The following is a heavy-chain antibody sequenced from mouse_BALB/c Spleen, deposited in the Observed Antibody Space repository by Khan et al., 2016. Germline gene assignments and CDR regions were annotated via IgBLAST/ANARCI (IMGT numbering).Heavy chain of an antibody. V-gene: IGHV9-3-1*01. CDR1: GYTFTNYG. D-gene: IGHD1-2*01. J-gene: IGHJ2*01. Sequence: QFQLVQSGPELKKPGETVKISCKASGYTFTNYGMNWVKQAPGKGLKWMGWINTYTGEPTYADDFKGRFAFSLETSASTAYLQINNLKNEDTATYFCARIITTATGDYWGQGTTLTVSS. CDR3: ARIITTATGDY. CDR2: INTYTGEP.